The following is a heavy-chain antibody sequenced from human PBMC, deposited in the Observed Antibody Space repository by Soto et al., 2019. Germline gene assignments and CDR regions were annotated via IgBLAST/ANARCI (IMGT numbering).Heavy chain of an antibody. D-gene: IGHD1-1*01. CDR3: ARDILNGGTLANDAFDV. CDR2: INPANGNT. V-gene: IGHV1-3*01. CDR1: GFTFSDTL. J-gene: IGHJ3*01. Sequence: QGQLVQSGAEVKKPGASVKISCQASGFTFSDTLINWVRQGPGQRLEWMGWINPANGNTRYSGSFQGRDSISSLSPASTVYVELSDLTSENTAVYYCARDILNGGTLANDAFDVWGQGRLITVSS.